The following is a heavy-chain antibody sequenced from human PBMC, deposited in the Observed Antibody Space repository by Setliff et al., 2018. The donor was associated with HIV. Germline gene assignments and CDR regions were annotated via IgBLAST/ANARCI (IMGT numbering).Heavy chain of an antibody. CDR3: ARHPFYCSGGSCYSYYYYYMDV. Sequence: SETLSLTCTVSGGSISSSSYYWGWIRQPPGKGLEWIWSIYYSGSTYYNPSLKSRVTISVDKSKNQFTLKLSSVTAADTAVYYCARHPFYCSGGSCYSYYYYYMDVWGKGTTVTVSS. CDR2: IYYSGST. J-gene: IGHJ6*03. D-gene: IGHD2-15*01. V-gene: IGHV4-39*01. CDR1: GGSISSSSYY.